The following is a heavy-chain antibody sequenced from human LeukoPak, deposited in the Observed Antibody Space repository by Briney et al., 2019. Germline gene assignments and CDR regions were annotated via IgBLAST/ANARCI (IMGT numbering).Heavy chain of an antibody. V-gene: IGHV3-23*01. Sequence: PGGSLRLSCAASGFTFSSYAMSWVRQAPGKGLEWVSAISGSGGSTYYADSVKGRFTISRDNSKNTLYLQMNSLRAEDTAVYYCAKVYDSSGYHYYYYYYMDVWGKGTTVTISS. D-gene: IGHD3-22*01. J-gene: IGHJ6*03. CDR2: ISGSGGST. CDR1: GFTFSSYA. CDR3: AKVYDSSGYHYYYYYYMDV.